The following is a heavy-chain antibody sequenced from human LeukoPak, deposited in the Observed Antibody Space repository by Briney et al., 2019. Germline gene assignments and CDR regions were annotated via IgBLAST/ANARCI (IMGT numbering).Heavy chain of an antibody. D-gene: IGHD2-15*01. CDR2: ISAYNGNT. CDR1: GYTFTSYG. Sequence: EASVKVSCKASGYTFTSYGISWVRQAPGQGLEWMGWISAYNGNTNYAQKLQGRVTMTTDTSTSTAYMELRSLRSDDTAVYYCARAGHCSGGSCYVVWFDPWGQGTLVTVSS. CDR3: ARAGHCSGGSCYVVWFDP. J-gene: IGHJ5*02. V-gene: IGHV1-18*01.